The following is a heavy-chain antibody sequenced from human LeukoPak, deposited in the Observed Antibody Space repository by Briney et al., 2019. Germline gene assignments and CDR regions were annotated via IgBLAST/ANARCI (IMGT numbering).Heavy chain of an antibody. Sequence: GESLKISCKGSGYTFTSRWIAWVRQMPGKGLEWMGLIYPADSDTRYSPSFQGQVTISADKSISAAYLQWSSLKASDTAMYYCARIGGWDYGDPLDYWGQGTLVTVSS. D-gene: IGHD4-17*01. CDR2: IYPADSDT. J-gene: IGHJ4*02. CDR1: GYTFTSRW. CDR3: ARIGGWDYGDPLDY. V-gene: IGHV5-51*01.